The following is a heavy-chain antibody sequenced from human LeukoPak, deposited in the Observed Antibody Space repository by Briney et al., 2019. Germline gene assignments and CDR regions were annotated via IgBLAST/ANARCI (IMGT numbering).Heavy chain of an antibody. V-gene: IGHV3-30*04. CDR2: ISYDGSNK. CDR3: AREEEMAPQTAYYYYYYYMDV. J-gene: IGHJ6*03. D-gene: IGHD5-24*01. CDR1: GFTFSSYA. Sequence: PGGSLRLSCAASGFTFSSYAMHWVRQAPGKGLEWVAVISYDGSNKYYADSVKGRFTISRDNSKNTLYLQMNSLRAEDTAVYYCAREEEMAPQTAYYYYYYYMDVWGKGTTVTVSS.